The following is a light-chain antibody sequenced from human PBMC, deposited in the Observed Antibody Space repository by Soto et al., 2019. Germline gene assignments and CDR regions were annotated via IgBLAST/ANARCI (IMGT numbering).Light chain of an antibody. CDR2: EVS. CDR3: SSYSTISIVI. V-gene: IGLV2-14*01. Sequence: QSALTQPASVSGSPGQSITISCTGTSSDVGDYDYVSWYQQHPGKAPKLMIYEVSNRPSGVSNRFSGSKSGNTASLTISGLQAEDEAHYYCSSYSTISIVIFGGGTKLTVL. CDR1: SSDVGDYDY. J-gene: IGLJ2*01.